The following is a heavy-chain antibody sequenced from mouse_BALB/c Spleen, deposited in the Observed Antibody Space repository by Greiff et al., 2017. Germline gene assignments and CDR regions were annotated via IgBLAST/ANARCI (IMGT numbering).Heavy chain of an antibody. CDR3: ARNSPPVYYAMDY. J-gene: IGHJ4*01. CDR2: IWSGGST. CDR1: GFSLTSYG. V-gene: IGHV2-2*02. Sequence: VMLVESGPGLVQPSQSLSITCTVSGFSLTSYGVHWVRQSPGKGLEWLGVIWSGGSTDYNAAFISRLSISKDNSKSQVFFKMNSLQANDTAIYYCARNSPPVYYAMDYWGQGTSVTVSS.